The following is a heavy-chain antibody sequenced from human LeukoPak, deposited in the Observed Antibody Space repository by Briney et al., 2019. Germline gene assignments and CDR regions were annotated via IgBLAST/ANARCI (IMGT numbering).Heavy chain of an antibody. J-gene: IGHJ4*02. CDR2: ISSSSSYI. CDR1: GFTFSSYS. Sequence: PGGSLRLSCAASGFTFSSYSMNWVRQAPGKGLEWVSSISSSSSYIYYADSVKGRFTISRDNAKNSLYLQMNSLRAEDTAVYYCARWDGSGIYFDYWGQGTLVTVSS. D-gene: IGHD3-10*01. V-gene: IGHV3-21*01. CDR3: ARWDGSGIYFDY.